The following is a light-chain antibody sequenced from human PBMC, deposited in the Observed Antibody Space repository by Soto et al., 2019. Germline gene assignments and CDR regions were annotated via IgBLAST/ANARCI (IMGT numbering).Light chain of an antibody. Sequence: DIQMTQSPSTLSASIGDRVTITCRASQNINNWIAWYQQKPGKAPKFLIYDASTLKSGVPSRFSGSGSGTDFTLTISSLQPEDFATYSCQQSYSATWTFGQGTKVDIK. V-gene: IGKV1-5*01. J-gene: IGKJ1*01. CDR1: QNINNW. CDR2: DAS. CDR3: QQSYSATWT.